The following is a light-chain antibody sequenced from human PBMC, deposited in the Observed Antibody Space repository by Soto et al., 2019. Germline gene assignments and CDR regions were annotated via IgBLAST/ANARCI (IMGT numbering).Light chain of an antibody. V-gene: IGLV2-14*01. CDR3: SSYTSTPNTYV. Sequence: QYVLTQPASVSGSPGQSISISCTGSRSDIGSYDYVSWFQQYPGKAPKVIIYEVKNRPSGISDRFSASKSGNTASLTISGLQAEDEADYYCSSYTSTPNTYVFGSGTKVTVL. CDR2: EVK. CDR1: RSDIGSYDY. J-gene: IGLJ1*01.